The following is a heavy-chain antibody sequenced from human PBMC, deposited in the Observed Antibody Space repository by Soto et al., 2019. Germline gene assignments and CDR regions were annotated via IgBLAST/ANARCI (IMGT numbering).Heavy chain of an antibody. Sequence: ASVKVSCKASGYTFTSYDINWVRQATGQGLEWMGWMNPNSGNTGYAQKFQGRVTMTRNTSISTAHMELSSLRSEETAVYYCARGRYYYDSRWFDPWGQGTLVTVSS. V-gene: IGHV1-8*01. CDR3: ARGRYYYDSRWFDP. D-gene: IGHD3-22*01. CDR2: MNPNSGNT. J-gene: IGHJ5*02. CDR1: GYTFTSYD.